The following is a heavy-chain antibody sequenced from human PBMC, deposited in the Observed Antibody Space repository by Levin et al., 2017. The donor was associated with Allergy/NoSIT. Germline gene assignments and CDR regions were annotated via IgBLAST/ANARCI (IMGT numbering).Heavy chain of an antibody. CDR1: GFAFSNYA. V-gene: IGHV3-23*01. J-gene: IGHJ4*02. CDR3: ARAGVLRGIITDNYFDN. CDR2: VTGGGTP. Sequence: GESLKISCAASGFAFSNYAMGWVRQAPGRGLDWVSIVTGGGTPYYADSVKGRLTISRDNSKDTLYLQMNSLRAEDTAVFFCARAGVLRGIITDNYFDNWGQGTLVTVSS. D-gene: IGHD3-10*01.